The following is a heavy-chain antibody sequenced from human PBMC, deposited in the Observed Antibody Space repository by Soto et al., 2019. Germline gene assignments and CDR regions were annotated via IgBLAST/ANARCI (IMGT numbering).Heavy chain of an antibody. D-gene: IGHD4-4*01. CDR2: IHHSGST. J-gene: IGHJ4*02. Sequence: QLQLQESGSGLVKPSQTLSLTCAVSGGSISSGGYSWSWIRQPPGKGLEWIGYIHHSGSTYYNPSPTIRATISVHRSKTQFSRKLSSVTAADTAVYYCARGMTTVTTIDYWGQGTLVTVSS. V-gene: IGHV4-30-2*01. CDR1: GGSISSGGYS. CDR3: ARGMTTVTTIDY.